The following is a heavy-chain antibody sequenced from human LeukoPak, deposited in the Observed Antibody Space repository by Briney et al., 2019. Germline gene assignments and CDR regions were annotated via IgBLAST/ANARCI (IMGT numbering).Heavy chain of an antibody. CDR2: ISGSGGST. D-gene: IGHD3-16*01. J-gene: IGHJ4*02. CDR3: AKRVTYGGTYACFDY. Sequence: QSGGSLRLSCAASGFTFSSYAMSWVRQAPGKGLEWVSAISGSGGSTYYADSVKGRFTISRDNSKNTLYLQMNSLRAEDTAVYYCAKRVTYGGTYACFDYWGQGTLVTVSS. V-gene: IGHV3-23*01. CDR1: GFTFSSYA.